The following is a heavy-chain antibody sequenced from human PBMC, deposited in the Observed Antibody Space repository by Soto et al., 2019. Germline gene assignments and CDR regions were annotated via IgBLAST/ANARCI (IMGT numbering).Heavy chain of an antibody. CDR1: GDTFSSYT. CDR2: IIPILGIA. Sequence: QVQLVQSGAEVKKPGSSVKVSCKASGDTFSSYTISCVRQAPGQGLEWMGRIIPILGIANYAQKFQGRVTITSDKSTSTAYMELSSLRSEDTAVYYCARGHVLFGVVTSWFDPWGQGTMVTVSS. D-gene: IGHD3-3*01. J-gene: IGHJ5*02. V-gene: IGHV1-69*02. CDR3: ARGHVLFGVVTSWFDP.